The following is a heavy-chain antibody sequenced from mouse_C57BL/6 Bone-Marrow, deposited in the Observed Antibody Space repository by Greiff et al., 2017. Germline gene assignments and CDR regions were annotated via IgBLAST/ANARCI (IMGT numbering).Heavy chain of an antibody. V-gene: IGHV1-58*01. CDR1: GYTFTSYG. CDR3: ARSSYYSGPAWFAY. CDR2: IYIGNGYT. J-gene: IGHJ3*01. Sequence: VQLQQSGAELVRPGSSVKMSCKTSGYTFTSYGINWVKQRPGQGLEWIGYIYIGNGYTEYNEKFKGKATLTSDTSSRTAYLQLSSLTSEDSAIYFCARSSYYSGPAWFAYWGQGTLVTVSA. D-gene: IGHD1-1*01.